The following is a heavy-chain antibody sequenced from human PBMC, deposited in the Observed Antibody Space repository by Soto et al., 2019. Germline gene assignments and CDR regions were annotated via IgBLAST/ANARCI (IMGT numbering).Heavy chain of an antibody. CDR1: GFTFSSYA. J-gene: IGHJ4*02. V-gene: IGHV3-30*04. Sequence: GSLRLSCAASGFTFSSYAMRWVRQAPGKGLEWVAFISYDARNKYYADSVKGRFTISRDNSKNTVYLQMNSLRTEDTAIYYCARDMSSSLDYWAREPWSPSPQ. CDR3: ARDMSSSLDY. CDR2: ISYDARNK. D-gene: IGHD1-26*01.